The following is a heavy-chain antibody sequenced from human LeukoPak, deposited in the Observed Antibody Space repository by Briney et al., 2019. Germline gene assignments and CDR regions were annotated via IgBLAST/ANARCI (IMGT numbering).Heavy chain of an antibody. J-gene: IGHJ4*02. CDR3: ARAGYSGSLTFDY. D-gene: IGHD1-26*01. CDR1: GGSISSGGYY. CDR2: IYYSGST. V-gene: IGHV4-31*03. Sequence: PSETLSLTCTVSGGSISSGGYYWSWIRQHPGKGLEWIGYIYYSGSTYYNPSLKSRVTISVDTSKNQFSLKLSSVTAADTAVYYCARAGYSGSLTFDYWGQGTLVTVSS.